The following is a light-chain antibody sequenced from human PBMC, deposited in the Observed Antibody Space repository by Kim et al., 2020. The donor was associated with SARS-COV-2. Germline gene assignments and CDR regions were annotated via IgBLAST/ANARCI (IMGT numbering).Light chain of an antibody. CDR2: DVF. J-gene: IGLJ1*01. Sequence: QSALTQPASVSGSPGQSITISCTGTSSDVGGYNYVSWYQQYPGKAPKLMIYDVFKRPSGVSNRFSGSKSGNTASLTISGLQAEDEADYYCTSYRSSGYFFGTGTKVTVL. CDR1: SSDVGGYNY. CDR3: TSYRSSGYF. V-gene: IGLV2-14*03.